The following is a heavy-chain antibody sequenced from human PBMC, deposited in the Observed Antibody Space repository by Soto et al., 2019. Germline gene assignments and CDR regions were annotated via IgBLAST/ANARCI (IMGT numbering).Heavy chain of an antibody. CDR3: ARGNQVAAAATYNWFDP. V-gene: IGHV1-2*04. CDR2: INPNSGGT. CDR1: GYTFTGYY. D-gene: IGHD6-13*01. J-gene: IGHJ5*02. Sequence: ASVKVSCKASGYTFTGYYMHWVRQAPGQGLEWMGWINPNSGGTNYAQKFQGWVTMTRDTSISTAYMELSRLRSDDTAVYYCARGNQVAAAATYNWFDPWGQGTLVTVYS.